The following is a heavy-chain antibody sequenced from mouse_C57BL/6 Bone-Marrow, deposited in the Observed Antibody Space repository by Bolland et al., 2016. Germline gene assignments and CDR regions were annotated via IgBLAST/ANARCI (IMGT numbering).Heavy chain of an antibody. D-gene: IGHD1-1*01. V-gene: IGHV1-55*01. CDR2: T. J-gene: IGHJ3*01. Sequence: TNYNEKFKSKATLTEDTSSSTAYMQLSSLTSEDSAVYYCAREDCSSYVCFFDVWGQGTLV. CDR3: AREDCSSYVCFFDV.